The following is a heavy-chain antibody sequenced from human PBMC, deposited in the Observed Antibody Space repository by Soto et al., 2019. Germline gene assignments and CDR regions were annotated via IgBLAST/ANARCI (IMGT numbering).Heavy chain of an antibody. CDR1: GFTFSSYA. Sequence: EVQLLESGGGLVQPGGSLRLSCAASGFTFSSYAMSWVRQAPGKGLEWVSAISGSGGSTYYADSVKGRFTISRDNSKNKLYMQMKSMRAEDTAVYYCAKAVSYYYDSSGYYQYYFDYWGQGTLVTVSS. D-gene: IGHD3-22*01. CDR2: ISGSGGST. V-gene: IGHV3-23*01. CDR3: AKAVSYYYDSSGYYQYYFDY. J-gene: IGHJ4*02.